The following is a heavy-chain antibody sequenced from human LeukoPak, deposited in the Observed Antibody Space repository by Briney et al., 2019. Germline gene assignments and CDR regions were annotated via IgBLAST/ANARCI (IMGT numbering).Heavy chain of an antibody. CDR3: ARELDWGGFDY. Sequence: GESLRLSCAVSGFTFSSYWEHWVRQAPGKGLVWVSRVNSDGSSTSYADSVKGRFTISRDNAKNTLYLQMNSLRAEDTAVYYCARELDWGGFDYWGQGTLGTVSS. CDR1: GFTFSSYW. V-gene: IGHV3-74*01. CDR2: VNSDGSST. D-gene: IGHD3/OR15-3a*01. J-gene: IGHJ4*02.